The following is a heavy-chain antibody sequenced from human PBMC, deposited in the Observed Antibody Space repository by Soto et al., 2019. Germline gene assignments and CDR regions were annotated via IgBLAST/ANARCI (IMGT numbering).Heavy chain of an antibody. CDR1: GFTFSDYA. Sequence: PGGSLRLSCAASGFTFSDYAMHWVRQAPCKGLEWVAVVSHDGRNTHYADSVKGRFTISRDSSKNTVSLEMTSLRAEDTAVYYCAKGGRHCLLPSRLTYPAQRAPVPVDS. D-gene: IGHD2-2*01. CDR2: VSHDGRNT. J-gene: IGHJ5*01. V-gene: IGHV3-30*18. CDR3: AKGGRHCLLPSRLTYPAQRAPVPVDS.